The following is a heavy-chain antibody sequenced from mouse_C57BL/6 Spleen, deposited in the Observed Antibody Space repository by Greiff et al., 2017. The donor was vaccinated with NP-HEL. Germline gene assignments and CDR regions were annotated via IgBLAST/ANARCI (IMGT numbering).Heavy chain of an antibody. Sequence: QVQLQQPGAELVMPGASVKLSCKASGYTFTSYWMHWVKQRPGQGLEWIGEIDPSDSYTNYNQKFKGKSTLTVDKSSSTAYMQLSSLTSEDSAVYYCARRSYYGTGYFDVWGTGTTVTVSS. J-gene: IGHJ1*03. CDR1: GYTFTSYW. CDR2: IDPSDSYT. V-gene: IGHV1-69*01. CDR3: ARRSYYGTGYFDV. D-gene: IGHD1-1*01.